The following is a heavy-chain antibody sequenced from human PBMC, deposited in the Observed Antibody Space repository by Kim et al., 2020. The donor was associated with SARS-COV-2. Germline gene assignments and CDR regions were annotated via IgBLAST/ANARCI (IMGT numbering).Heavy chain of an antibody. CDR2: IWYDGSNK. J-gene: IGHJ6*02. CDR1: GFTFSSYG. D-gene: IGHD2-2*03. CDR3: ARDGYCSSTSCPPYYYYGMDV. V-gene: IGHV3-33*01. Sequence: GGSLRLSCAASGFTFSSYGMHWVRQAPGKGLEWVAVIWYDGSNKYYADSVKGRFTISRDNSKNTLYLQMNSLRAEDTAVYYCARDGYCSSTSCPPYYYYGMDVWGQGTTVTVSS.